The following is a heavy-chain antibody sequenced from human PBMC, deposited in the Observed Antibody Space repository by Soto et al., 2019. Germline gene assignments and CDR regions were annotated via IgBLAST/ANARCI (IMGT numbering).Heavy chain of an antibody. V-gene: IGHV4-39*01. J-gene: IGHJ4*02. Sequence: SETLSLTGAVSGGSITSCSYYWGWIRQAPGRGLEWIGTIYYRGYTYYNPSLESRVTISADTSKNQLSLNLRSVTAADTAVYYCASPAGADYTFDYWGQGILVTVSS. CDR1: GGSITSCSYY. CDR2: IYYRGYT. CDR3: ASPAGADYTFDY. D-gene: IGHD4-4*01.